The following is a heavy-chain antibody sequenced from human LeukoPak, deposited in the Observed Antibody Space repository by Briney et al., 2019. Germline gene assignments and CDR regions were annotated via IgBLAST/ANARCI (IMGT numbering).Heavy chain of an antibody. D-gene: IGHD1-7*01. CDR3: ARDTELTNSNAYMDV. V-gene: IGHV1-18*01. J-gene: IGHJ6*03. CDR1: GYTFSNYG. CDR2: ISAYNGNI. Sequence: ASVKVSCKASGYTFSNYGISWVRQAPGQGLEWMGWISAYNGNINYAQSLQGRVTMTTDTSTSTAYMELRSLRSDDTAVYYCARDTELTNSNAYMDVWGKGTTVTVSS.